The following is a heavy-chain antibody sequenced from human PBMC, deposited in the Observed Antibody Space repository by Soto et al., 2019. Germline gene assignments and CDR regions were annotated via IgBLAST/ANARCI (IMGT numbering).Heavy chain of an antibody. D-gene: IGHD3-10*01. V-gene: IGHV4-59*01. CDR1: GGSISSYY. CDR3: ARAQRAMVRGVTLKWFDP. CDR2: IYYSGST. Sequence: ASETLSLICTVSGGSISSYYWSWIRQPPGKGLEWIGYIYYSGSTNYNPSLKSRVTISVDTSKNQFSLKLSSVTAADTAVYYCARAQRAMVRGVTLKWFDPWGQGTLVTVSS. J-gene: IGHJ5*02.